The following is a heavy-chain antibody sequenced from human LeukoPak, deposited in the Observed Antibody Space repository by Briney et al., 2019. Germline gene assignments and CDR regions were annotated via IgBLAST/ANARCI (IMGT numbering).Heavy chain of an antibody. Sequence: SETLSLTCTVSGGSISSYYWSWIRQPPGKGLEWIGYIYYSGSTNYNPSLKSRVTISVDTSKNQFSLKLSSVTAADTAVYYCARDSMDFNAFDIWGQGTMVTVSS. CDR3: ARDSMDFNAFDI. V-gene: IGHV4-59*13. CDR2: IYYSGST. J-gene: IGHJ3*02. CDR1: GGSISSYY. D-gene: IGHD3-3*01.